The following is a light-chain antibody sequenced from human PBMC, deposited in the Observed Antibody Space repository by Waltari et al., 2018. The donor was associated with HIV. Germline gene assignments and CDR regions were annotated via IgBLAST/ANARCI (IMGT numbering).Light chain of an antibody. CDR2: KDT. CDR3: QSADSNASLWV. CDR1: ALQKQY. Sequence: ELTQPPSVSVSPGQTARITCSGDALQKQYAYWYQQRPGQAPVLVIYKDTERPSGIPERFSGSSSGTTATLTIIGVQAQDEADYHCQSADSNASLWVFGGGTKLTVL. V-gene: IGLV3-25*03. J-gene: IGLJ3*02.